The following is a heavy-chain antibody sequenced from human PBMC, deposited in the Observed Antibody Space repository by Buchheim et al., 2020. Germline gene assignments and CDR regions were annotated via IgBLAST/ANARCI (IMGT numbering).Heavy chain of an antibody. CDR1: GFSLSTTGMC. V-gene: IGHV2-70*15. J-gene: IGHJ6*02. Sequence: QVTLRESGPALVKPTQTLTLTCTFSGFSLSTTGMCVSWIRQPPGKALEWLARLDWVDDNYYSTSLKTRLTISKDTPKNQVVLTMPNMDAVDTATYYCARSKTGHSYVNYGMDVWGQGTT. CDR2: LDWVDDN. CDR3: ARSKTGHSYVNYGMDV. D-gene: IGHD5-18*01.